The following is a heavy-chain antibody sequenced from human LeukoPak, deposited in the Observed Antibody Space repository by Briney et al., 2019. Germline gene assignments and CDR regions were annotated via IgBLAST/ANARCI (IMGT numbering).Heavy chain of an antibody. CDR1: GLSFSVYA. CDR2: MSGTGGYT. Sequence: GGSLRLSCAASGLSFSVYAMSWVRQAPGKGLEWISAMSGTGGYTYYADSVKGRFTISRDNSKNTLSLQMTSLRADDTAIYYCAKNAGRNGDWYFDLWGRGTLVTVSS. D-gene: IGHD2-8*01. V-gene: IGHV3-23*01. CDR3: AKNAGRNGDWYFDL. J-gene: IGHJ2*01.